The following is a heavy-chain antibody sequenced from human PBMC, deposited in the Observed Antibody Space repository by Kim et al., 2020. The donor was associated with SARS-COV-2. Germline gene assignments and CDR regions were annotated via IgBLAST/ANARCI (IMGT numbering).Heavy chain of an antibody. V-gene: IGHV1-69*13. CDR1: GGTFSSYA. CDR3: ARGRSLNIRTLYGDPTYYYYYSMDV. CDR2: IIPIFGTA. Sequence: SVKVSCKASGGTFSSYAISWVRQAPGQGLEWMGGIIPIFGTANYAQKFQGRVTITADESTSTAYMELSSLRSEDTAVYYCARGRSLNIRTLYGDPTYYYYYSMDVWGQGTTVTVSS. J-gene: IGHJ6*02. D-gene: IGHD4-17*01.